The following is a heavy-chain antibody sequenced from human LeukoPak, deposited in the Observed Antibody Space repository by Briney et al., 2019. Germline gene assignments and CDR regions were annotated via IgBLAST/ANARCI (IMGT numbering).Heavy chain of an antibody. J-gene: IGHJ5*02. D-gene: IGHD3/OR15-3a*01. V-gene: IGHV4-4*07. CDR1: GGSISSYY. CDR2: IYTSGST. Sequence: SETLSLTCTVSGGSISSYYWSWIRQPAGKGLEWIGRIYTSGSTNYNPPLKSRVTMSVDTSKNQFSLKLSSVTAADTAVYYCARTGWTTGWFDPWGQGTLVTVSS. CDR3: ARTGWTTGWFDP.